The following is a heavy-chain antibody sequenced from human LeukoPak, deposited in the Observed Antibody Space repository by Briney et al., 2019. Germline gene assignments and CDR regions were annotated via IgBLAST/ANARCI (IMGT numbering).Heavy chain of an antibody. CDR2: INPNSGGT. CDR3: ARVPRHPPHSRPQYFDY. J-gene: IGHJ4*02. CDR1: GYTFTGYY. Sequence: ASVKVSCKASGYTFTGYYMHWVRQAPGQGLEWMGWINPNSGGTNYAQKFQGRVTMNRDTSISTAYMALSRLISDDTAVYSCARVPRHPPHSRPQYFDYGGQGPLATVS. V-gene: IGHV1-2*02.